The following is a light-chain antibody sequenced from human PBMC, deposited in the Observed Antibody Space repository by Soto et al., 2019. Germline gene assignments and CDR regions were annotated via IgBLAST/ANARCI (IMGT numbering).Light chain of an antibody. Sequence: EILMTQSPATLSVSPGETATLSCRASQSVSTKLAWYQQKPGQAPRLLVYGASTRATGIPARFSGSGSGTQFTLTISSLQSEDFAVYYCQQHNNWPLTFGGGTKVDIK. CDR3: QQHNNWPLT. CDR1: QSVSTK. J-gene: IGKJ4*01. V-gene: IGKV3-15*01. CDR2: GAS.